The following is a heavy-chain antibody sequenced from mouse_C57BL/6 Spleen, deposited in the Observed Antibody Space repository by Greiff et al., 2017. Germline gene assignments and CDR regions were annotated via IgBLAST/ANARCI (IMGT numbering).Heavy chain of an antibody. CDR3: ARIYYSSYWYFDV. Sequence: DVKLVESGGGLVKPGGSLKLSCAASGFTFSDYGMHWVRQAPEKGLEWVAYISSGRSTIYYADTVKGRFTLSRDNAKNTLFLQMTSLRSEDTAMYYCARIYYSSYWYFDVWGTGTTVTVSS. J-gene: IGHJ1*03. D-gene: IGHD1-1*01. V-gene: IGHV5-17*01. CDR1: GFTFSDYG. CDR2: ISSGRSTI.